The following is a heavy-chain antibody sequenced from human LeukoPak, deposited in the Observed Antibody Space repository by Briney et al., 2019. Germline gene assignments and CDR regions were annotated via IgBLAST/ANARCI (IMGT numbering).Heavy chain of an antibody. J-gene: IGHJ4*02. CDR3: ATGARYYFDY. D-gene: IGHD6-6*01. Sequence: PSETLSLTCTVSGGSLSSSSYYWGWLRQPPGKGLEWIGSIYYSGSTYYNPSLKSRVTISVDTSKNQFSLKLSSVTAADTAVYYCATGARYYFDYWGQGTLVTVSS. CDR1: GGSLSSSSYY. CDR2: IYYSGST. V-gene: IGHV4-39*07.